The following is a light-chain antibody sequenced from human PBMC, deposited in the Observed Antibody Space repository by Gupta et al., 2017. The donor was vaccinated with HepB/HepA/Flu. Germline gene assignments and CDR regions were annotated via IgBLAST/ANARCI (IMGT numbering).Light chain of an antibody. CDR1: QSLLHSNGYNF. CDR2: FGS. CDR3: MQVIQCPWT. Sequence: IVMPLSLLSLSVTPGEPASISCRSSQSLLHSNGYNFLNWVLQRPGQSPQRLIYFGSNRASGVPDRFSGSASGTDLTLKISNVEAEDVGTYYCMQVIQCPWTFGEGTKVELK. V-gene: IGKV2-28*01. J-gene: IGKJ1*01.